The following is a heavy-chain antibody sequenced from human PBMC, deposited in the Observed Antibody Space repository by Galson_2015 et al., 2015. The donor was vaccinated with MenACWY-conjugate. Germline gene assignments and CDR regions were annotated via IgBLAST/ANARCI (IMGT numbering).Heavy chain of an antibody. V-gene: IGHV5-10-1*01. D-gene: IGHD2-2*01. CDR1: GYSFTSYW. CDR2: IDPSDSNT. J-gene: IGHJ3*02. Sequence: QSGAEVKKPGESLRISCKGSGYSFTSYWISWVRQMPGKGLEWMGRIDPSDSNTDYSPSFQGHVTFSGDKSITTAYLQWSSLKASDAAMYYCARRGVGSSWGTVEIWGQGTMVTVSS. CDR3: ARRGVGSSWGTVEI.